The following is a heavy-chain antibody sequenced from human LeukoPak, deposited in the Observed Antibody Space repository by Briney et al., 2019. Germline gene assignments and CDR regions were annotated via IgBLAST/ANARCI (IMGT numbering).Heavy chain of an antibody. V-gene: IGHV3-23*01. J-gene: IGHJ4*02. CDR2: ISGSGGST. CDR1: GFTFSSYA. D-gene: IGHD6-19*01. CDR3: ARRSGIAVAGAFDY. Sequence: PAGSLRLSCAASGFTFSSYAMSWVRQAPGKGLEWVSAISGSGGSTYYADSVKGRFTISRDNSKNTLYLQMNSLRAEDTAVYYCARRSGIAVAGAFDYWGQGTLVTVSS.